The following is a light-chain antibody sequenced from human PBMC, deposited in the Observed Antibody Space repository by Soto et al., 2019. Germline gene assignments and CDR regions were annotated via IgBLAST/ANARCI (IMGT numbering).Light chain of an antibody. V-gene: IGKV3-11*01. CDR3: QQRSNWPPWT. J-gene: IGKJ1*01. Sequence: DIVLTQSPATLSLSPGERATLTCRASQSVSSFLAWYQQKPGQAPRLLIYGASIRATGIPARFSGSGSGTDFTLTFSSLEPEDFAVYYCQQRSNWPPWTFGQGTKVEIK. CDR2: GAS. CDR1: QSVSSF.